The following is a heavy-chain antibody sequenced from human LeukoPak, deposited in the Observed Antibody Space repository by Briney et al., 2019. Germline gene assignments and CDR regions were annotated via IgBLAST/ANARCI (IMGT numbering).Heavy chain of an antibody. J-gene: IGHJ1*01. CDR3: ARAYGSGSYYVEYFQH. V-gene: IGHV1-46*01. CDR1: GYTFTSYY. Sequence: GASVKVSCKASGYTFTSYYMHWVRQAPGQGLEWMGIINPSGGSTSYAQKFQGRVTMTRDTSTSTVYMELSSLRSEDTAVYYCARAYGSGSYYVEYFQHWGQGILVTVSS. CDR2: INPSGGST. D-gene: IGHD3-10*01.